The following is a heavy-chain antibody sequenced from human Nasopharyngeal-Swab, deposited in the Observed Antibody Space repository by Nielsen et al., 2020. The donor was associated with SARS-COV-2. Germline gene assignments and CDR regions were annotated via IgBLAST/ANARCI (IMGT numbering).Heavy chain of an antibody. D-gene: IGHD6-13*01. Sequence: SETLFLTCAVYGGSFSGYYWSWIRQPPGKGLEWIGEINHSGSTNYNPSLKGRVTISVDTSKNQFSLKLNSVTAADTAVYYCARGRYSSSWYGLIWYFDLWGRGTLVTVSS. CDR3: ARGRYSSSWYGLIWYFDL. V-gene: IGHV4-34*01. CDR1: GGSFSGYY. J-gene: IGHJ2*01. CDR2: INHSGST.